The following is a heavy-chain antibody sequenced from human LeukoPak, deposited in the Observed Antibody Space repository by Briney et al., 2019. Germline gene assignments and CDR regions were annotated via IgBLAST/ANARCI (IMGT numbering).Heavy chain of an antibody. CDR2: IYYNGST. V-gene: IGHV4-59*01. Sequence: SETLSLTCTVSGGSINSYYWSWIRQPPGKGLEWIGYIYYNGSTNYNPSLKSRVTISVDTSKNQFSLKLSSVTAADTAVYYCAREVAYWRMSDLWGQGTLVTVSS. CDR3: AREVAYWRMSDL. D-gene: IGHD2-8*02. CDR1: GGSINSYY. J-gene: IGHJ5*02.